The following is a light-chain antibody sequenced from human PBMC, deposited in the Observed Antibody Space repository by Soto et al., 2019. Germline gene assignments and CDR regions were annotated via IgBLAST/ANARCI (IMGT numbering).Light chain of an antibody. CDR3: QQYGSSPPYT. CDR1: HSVSSSY. J-gene: IGKJ2*01. Sequence: EIVLTQSPGTLSLSPGERATLSCRASHSVSSSYLAWYQQKPDQAPRLLIYGASSRATGIPDRFSGSGSGTDFTLTISRLEPEDFAVYYCQQYGSSPPYTFGQGTKLEI. V-gene: IGKV3-20*01. CDR2: GAS.